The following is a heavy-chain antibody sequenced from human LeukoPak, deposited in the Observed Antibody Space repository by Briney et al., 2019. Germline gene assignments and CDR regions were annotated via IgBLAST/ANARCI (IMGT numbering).Heavy chain of an antibody. J-gene: IGHJ4*02. V-gene: IGHV3-30-3*01. Sequence: GRSLRLSCVASGFTFRRSAMHWVRQAPSTGLEWMAAISYDGTTKNYADSVKGRFTISRDNSKNTLYLQINSLRPEDTAVYYCASGYTSANYYFDYWGQGTLVTVSS. D-gene: IGHD5-18*01. CDR3: ASGYTSANYYFDY. CDR1: GFTFRRSA. CDR2: ISYDGTTK.